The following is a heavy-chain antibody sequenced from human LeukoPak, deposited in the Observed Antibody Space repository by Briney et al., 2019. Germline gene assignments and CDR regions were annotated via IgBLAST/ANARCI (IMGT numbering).Heavy chain of an antibody. CDR2: INHSGST. V-gene: IGHV4-34*01. Sequence: SETLSLTCAVYGGSFSGYYWSWIRQPPGKGLEWIGEINHSGSTNYNPSLKSRVTISVDTSKNQFSLKLSSVTAADTAVYYCARDPSGGSHNWFDPWGQGTLVTVSS. D-gene: IGHD1-26*01. J-gene: IGHJ5*02. CDR3: ARDPSGGSHNWFDP. CDR1: GGSFSGYY.